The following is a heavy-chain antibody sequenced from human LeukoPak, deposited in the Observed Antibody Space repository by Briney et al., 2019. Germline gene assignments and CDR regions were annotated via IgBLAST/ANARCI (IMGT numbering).Heavy chain of an antibody. V-gene: IGHV3-30*18. CDR3: AKERGRGYSGYAQGDFDY. CDR2: KSYDGSTK. D-gene: IGHD5-12*01. Sequence: GGSLRLSCAASGFTFSSYGMQWVRQARGRGLEWGAVKSYDGSTKYYADSVKGRFTISRDNSKNTLYLQMNSLRAEDTAVYYCAKERGRGYSGYAQGDFDYWGQGTLVTVSS. CDR1: GFTFSSYG. J-gene: IGHJ4*02.